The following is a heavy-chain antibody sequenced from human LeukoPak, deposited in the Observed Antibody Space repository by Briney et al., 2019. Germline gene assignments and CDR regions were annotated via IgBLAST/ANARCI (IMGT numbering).Heavy chain of an antibody. Sequence: PGGSLRLSCAASGFTFSRYAMHWVRQTAGKGLEWVALISYDGSNKYYADSVKGRFTISRDNSKNTLYLQMNSLRVEDTAVYYCARDQRWLQFFDSWGQGTLVTVSS. CDR3: ARDQRWLQFFDS. V-gene: IGHV3-30-3*01. D-gene: IGHD5-24*01. J-gene: IGHJ4*02. CDR2: ISYDGSNK. CDR1: GFTFSRYA.